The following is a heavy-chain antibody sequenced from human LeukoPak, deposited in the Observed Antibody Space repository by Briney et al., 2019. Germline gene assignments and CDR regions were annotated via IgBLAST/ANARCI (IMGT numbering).Heavy chain of an antibody. CDR2: ISSSSSTI. CDR3: ARDGVVPASDDFDI. CDR1: GFTFSSYS. V-gene: IGHV3-48*01. Sequence: SGGSLRLSCAASGFTFSSYSMNWVRQAPGQGREWVSYISSSSSTIYYADSVKGRFTISRDNAKNSLYLQMNSLRAEDTAVYYCARDGVVPASDDFDIWGQGTMVTVSS. D-gene: IGHD2-2*01. J-gene: IGHJ3*02.